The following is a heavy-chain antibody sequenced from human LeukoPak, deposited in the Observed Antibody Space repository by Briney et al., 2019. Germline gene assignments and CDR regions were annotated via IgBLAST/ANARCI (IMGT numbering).Heavy chain of an antibody. CDR3: ARRNVAVAHNEFDY. J-gene: IGHJ4*02. CDR2: INHSGST. CDR1: GGSVSGDY. D-gene: IGHD6-19*01. Sequence: SETLSLTCAVYGGSVSGDYWGWIRQPPGKGLEWIGEINHSGSTNYNPSLKSRVTISVDTSKKWFSLKLTSLTAADTAVYYCARRNVAVAHNEFDYWGQGTLVTVSS. V-gene: IGHV4-34*01.